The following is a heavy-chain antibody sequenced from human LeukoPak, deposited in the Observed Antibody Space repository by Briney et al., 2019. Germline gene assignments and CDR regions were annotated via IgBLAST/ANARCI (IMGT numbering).Heavy chain of an antibody. CDR1: GFTFSSYA. CDR2: ISSSSYI. Sequence: GGSLRLSCAASGFTFSSYAMSWVRQAPGKGLEWVSSISSSSYIYYADSVKGRFTISRDNAKNSLYLQMNSLGAEDTAVYYCARAITIFGVVIREVDYWGQGTLVTVSS. D-gene: IGHD3-3*01. CDR3: ARAITIFGVVIREVDY. J-gene: IGHJ4*02. V-gene: IGHV3-21*01.